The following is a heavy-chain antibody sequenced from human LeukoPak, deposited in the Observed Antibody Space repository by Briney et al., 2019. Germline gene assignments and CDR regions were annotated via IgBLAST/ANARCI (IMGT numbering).Heavy chain of an antibody. V-gene: IGHV1-2*02. CDR3: ARMALDGGDSMGSDS. CDR1: GYTFTDYF. CDR2: INPNIGDA. D-gene: IGHD2-21*02. Sequence: GASVTVSCKASGYTFTDYFIHWVRQAPGQGLEWMGWINPNIGDASYAQKFQDRVTMTRDRSINTAYMELSRLTSDDTAVYYCARMALDGGDSMGSDSWGQGTLVTVSS. J-gene: IGHJ5*01.